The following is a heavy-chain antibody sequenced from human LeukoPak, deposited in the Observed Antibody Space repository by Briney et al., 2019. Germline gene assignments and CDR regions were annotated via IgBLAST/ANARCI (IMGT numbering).Heavy chain of an antibody. V-gene: IGHV3-7*04. Sequence: GGSLRLSCVASGFIFSNYWMSWVRQPPGKGLEWVANIKQDGSEVHNVDSVKGRFTISRDNAKNSLFLQMNSPRAEDTAVYYCARIGYSSSSFDYWGQGTLVTVSA. J-gene: IGHJ4*02. CDR2: IKQDGSEV. CDR3: ARIGYSSSSFDY. D-gene: IGHD6-13*01. CDR1: GFIFSNYW.